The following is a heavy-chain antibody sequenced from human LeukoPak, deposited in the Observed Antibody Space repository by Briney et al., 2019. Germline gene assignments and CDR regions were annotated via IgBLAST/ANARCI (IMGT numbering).Heavy chain of an antibody. Sequence: PSETLSLTCAVYGGSFSGYYWSWIRQPPGKGVEWIGEINHSGSTNYNPSLKSRVTISVDTSKNQFSLKLSSVTAADTAVYYCARLGGGTTSLPFDYWGQGTLVTVSS. CDR3: ARLGGGTTSLPFDY. J-gene: IGHJ4*02. CDR1: GGSFSGYY. CDR2: INHSGST. D-gene: IGHD2-2*01. V-gene: IGHV4-34*01.